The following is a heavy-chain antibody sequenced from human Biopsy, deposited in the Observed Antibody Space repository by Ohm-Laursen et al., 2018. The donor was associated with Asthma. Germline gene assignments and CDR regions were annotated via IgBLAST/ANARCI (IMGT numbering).Heavy chain of an antibody. D-gene: IGHD4-23*01. CDR3: ARESGQDYGGFGSFDR. CDR1: GFVFSQCG. V-gene: IGHV3-30*03. Sequence: SLRLSCSASGFVFSQCGMHWVRQGPGKGLEWVALVSSDGHNKYYEDSVKGRFTISRDNFKNSLYLQINSLRVEDSAVYYCARESGQDYGGFGSFDRWGQGKMVAVSS. CDR2: VSSDGHNK. J-gene: IGHJ3*02.